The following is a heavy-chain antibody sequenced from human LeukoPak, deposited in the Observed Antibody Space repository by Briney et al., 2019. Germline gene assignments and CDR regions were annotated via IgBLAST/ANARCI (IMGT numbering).Heavy chain of an antibody. J-gene: IGHJ4*02. D-gene: IGHD2-15*01. CDR1: GGSISNSGGFY. Sequence: PSQTLSLTCTVSGGSISNSGGFYWSWIRQHPGNGLEWIGFISYRGSTYYNPSLKSRVSMSVDTSRSQFSLRLTSVTDEDTAVYYRARISQSSGGFYYWGQGSLVTVSS. CDR3: ARISQSSGGFYY. V-gene: IGHV4-31*02. CDR2: ISYRGST.